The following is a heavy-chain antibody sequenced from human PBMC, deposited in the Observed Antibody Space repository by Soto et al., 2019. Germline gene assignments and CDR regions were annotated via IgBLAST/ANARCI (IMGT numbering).Heavy chain of an antibody. CDR2: ISSSSSYI. CDR3: AREHGGAHDY. J-gene: IGHJ4*02. Sequence: GGSLRLSCAASGFTFSSYSMNWVRQAPGKGLEWVSSISSSSSYIYYADSVKGRFTISRDNAKNSLYVQMNSLRVEDTAVYYCAREHGGAHDYWGQVTLVTVSS. CDR1: GFTFSSYS. V-gene: IGHV3-21*01. D-gene: IGHD3-16*01.